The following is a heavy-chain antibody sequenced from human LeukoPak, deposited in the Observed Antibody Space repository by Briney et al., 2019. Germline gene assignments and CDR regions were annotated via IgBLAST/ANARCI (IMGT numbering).Heavy chain of an antibody. CDR3: AKAFSSAYDYGPTDY. CDR1: GITFSSYG. D-gene: IGHD5-12*01. J-gene: IGHJ4*02. Sequence: PGGSLRLSCAASGITFSSYGMSWVRQAPGKGLEWVSSISSTGGTTYYADSVKGRFTISRDNSKNTLFLQMDSPGVEDTAVYYCAKAFSSAYDYGPTDYWGQGTLVTVSS. CDR2: ISSTGGTT. V-gene: IGHV3-23*01.